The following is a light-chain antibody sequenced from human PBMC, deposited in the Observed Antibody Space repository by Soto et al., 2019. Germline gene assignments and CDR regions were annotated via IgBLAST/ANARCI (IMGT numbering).Light chain of an antibody. V-gene: IGKV1-27*01. CDR1: QDIGNH. CDR2: AAS. Sequence: DFQMTQSPSSVSASVGDKVTITCRASQDIGNHLVWYQQKPGKVPNLLIYAASIVQSGVPSRFSGSGSGTYFSLIISSLQPSDVATYYGQQYNNDPPGYSLGQGTKVQSK. J-gene: IGKJ2*03. CDR3: QQYNNDPPGYS.